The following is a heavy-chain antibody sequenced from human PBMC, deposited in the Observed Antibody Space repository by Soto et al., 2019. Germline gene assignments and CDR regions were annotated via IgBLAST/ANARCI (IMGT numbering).Heavy chain of an antibody. Sequence: GGSLRLSCAASGFTFSSYAMSWVRQAPGKGLEWVSAISGSGGSTYYADSVKGRFTISRDNSKNTLYLQMNSLRAEDTAVYYCAKGRYRITMIVVVNPDFDYWGQGTLVTVSS. CDR1: GFTFSSYA. D-gene: IGHD3-22*01. V-gene: IGHV3-23*01. CDR2: ISGSGGST. J-gene: IGHJ4*02. CDR3: AKGRYRITMIVVVNPDFDY.